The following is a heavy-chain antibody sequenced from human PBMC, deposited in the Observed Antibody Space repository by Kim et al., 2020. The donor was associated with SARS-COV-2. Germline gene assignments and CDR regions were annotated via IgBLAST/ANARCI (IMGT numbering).Heavy chain of an antibody. CDR2: FDPEDGET. CDR1: VYTLTELS. V-gene: IGHV1-24*01. J-gene: IGHJ4*02. Sequence: ASVKVSCKVSVYTLTELSMHWVRQAPGKGLEWMGGFDPEDGETIYAQKFQGRVAMTEDTSTDTAYMELSSLRSEDTAVYYCATVWGIAVAGSLFDYWGQGTLVTVSS. D-gene: IGHD6-19*01. CDR3: ATVWGIAVAGSLFDY.